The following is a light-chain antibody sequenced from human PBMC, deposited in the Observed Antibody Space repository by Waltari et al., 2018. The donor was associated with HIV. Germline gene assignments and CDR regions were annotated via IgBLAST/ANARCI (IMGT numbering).Light chain of an antibody. CDR2: EDN. J-gene: IGLJ3*02. V-gene: IGLV6-57*01. Sequence: NFMLAQPHSVSGSPGKTVTMSCTRSSGSIASNFVQWYRQRPDSPPTIVIYEDNQRPSGVPDRFSGSIDSSSNSASLTISGLKTEDEADYYCQSYDSSNQWVFGGGTKLTVL. CDR3: QSYDSSNQWV. CDR1: SGSIASNF.